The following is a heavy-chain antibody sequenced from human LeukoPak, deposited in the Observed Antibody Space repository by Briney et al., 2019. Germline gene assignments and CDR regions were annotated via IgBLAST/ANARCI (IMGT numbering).Heavy chain of an antibody. V-gene: IGHV3-74*01. D-gene: IGHD1-7*01. CDR1: VVTFSSHC. CDR3: ATQQGGNSAY. J-gene: IGHJ4*02. CDR2: ITNDGSST. Sequence: GGSLRLSCVASVVTFSSHCTHWVRQTPGRRLVRVSRITNDGSSTTYADSVKGRFTISRDNAKNMLYLQVNSLRAEDTAVYYCATQQGGNSAYWGQGTRVTVSS.